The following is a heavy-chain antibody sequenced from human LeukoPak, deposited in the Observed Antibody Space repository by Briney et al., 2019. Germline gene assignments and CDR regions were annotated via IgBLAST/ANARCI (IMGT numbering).Heavy chain of an antibody. D-gene: IGHD1-14*01. Sequence: GGSLRLSCGASGFTFSNYNMNWVRQAPGEGLEWVSSINSRSTYIFYADSVMRRFTISRDNAKNSLFLQMNSLRAEDTAVYYCARDETNGFDSWGQGTLVTVSS. CDR1: GFTFSNYN. J-gene: IGHJ5*01. V-gene: IGHV3-21*01. CDR2: INSRSTYI. CDR3: ARDETNGFDS.